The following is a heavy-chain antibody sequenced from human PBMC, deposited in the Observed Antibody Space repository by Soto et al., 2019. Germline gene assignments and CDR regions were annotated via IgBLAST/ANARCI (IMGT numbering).Heavy chain of an antibody. V-gene: IGHV3-23*01. CDR2: ITDSGNT. D-gene: IGHD7-27*01. CDR1: GFTFSTSV. Sequence: EVQLLESGGDLVQPGGSLRLSCAASGFTFSTSVLNWVRQAPGKGLEWLSAITDSGNTYYADSVKGRFTVSRDNSKNTLYLQMNSLRADDTAVYYCARDPGQWGQGTLVTVSS. CDR3: ARDPGQ. J-gene: IGHJ4*02.